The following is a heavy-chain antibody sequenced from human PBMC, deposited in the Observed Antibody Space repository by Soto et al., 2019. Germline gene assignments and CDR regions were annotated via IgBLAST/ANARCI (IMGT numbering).Heavy chain of an antibody. D-gene: IGHD6-13*01. CDR2: ISSNSAYV. Sequence: GGSLRVSCVSSGFKFRILTMNWVRQAPGKGLDWVSTISSNSAYVYYTDALRGRFTISRDNAKNSLHLQMNSLRAEDTAVYYCTRDESRDSSARGWFDPWGPGTMVTVSS. CDR3: TRDESRDSSARGWFDP. J-gene: IGHJ5*02. CDR1: GFKFRILT. V-gene: IGHV3-21*01.